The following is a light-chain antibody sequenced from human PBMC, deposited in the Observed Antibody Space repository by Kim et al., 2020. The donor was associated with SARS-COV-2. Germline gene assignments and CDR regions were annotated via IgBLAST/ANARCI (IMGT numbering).Light chain of an antibody. J-gene: IGKJ2*01. CDR3: HQFGSSPYT. CDR2: GAS. Sequence: LSPGERATLACMASESVYSRYLALYRRNTGQAPRLLIYGASTRATGIPDRFSGSGSGTDFTLTISRLEPEDFAVYYCHQFGSSPYTFGQGTKLEI. CDR1: ESVYSRY. V-gene: IGKV3-20*01.